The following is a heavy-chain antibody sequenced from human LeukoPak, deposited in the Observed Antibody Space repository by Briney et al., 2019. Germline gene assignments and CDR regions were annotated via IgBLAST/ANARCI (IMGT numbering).Heavy chain of an antibody. J-gene: IGHJ4*02. CDR2: VRAYNGST. Sequence: GASVKVSCKASGYIFTSYGISWVRQAPGQGLEWMGWVRAYNGSTNYAQKFQGRVAMTADTSTSTAYMELRSLRSDDTAVYYCARDHGTAMVRPDRSDYWGQGTLVTVSS. CDR3: ARDHGTAMVRPDRSDY. CDR1: GYIFTSYG. V-gene: IGHV1-18*01. D-gene: IGHD5-18*01.